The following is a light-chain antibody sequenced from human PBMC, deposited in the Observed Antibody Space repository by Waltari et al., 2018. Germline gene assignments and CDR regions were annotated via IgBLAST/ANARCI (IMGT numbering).Light chain of an antibody. J-gene: IGLJ2*01. CDR2: GNN. CDR3: QSYDSSLSGPVV. Sequence: SVLTQPPSVSGAPGQRVTISCTGSSSNIGAGYDVHWYQQLPGTAPKLLIYGNNNRPSGVPDRFSGSKSGTSASLAITGLQAEDEADYYCQSYDSSLSGPVVFGGGTKLTVL. CDR1: SSNIGAGYD. V-gene: IGLV1-40*01.